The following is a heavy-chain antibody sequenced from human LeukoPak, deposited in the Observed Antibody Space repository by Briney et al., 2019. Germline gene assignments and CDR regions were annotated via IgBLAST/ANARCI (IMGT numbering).Heavy chain of an antibody. CDR2: IYYSGST. D-gene: IGHD2-2*01. V-gene: IGHV4-30-4*08. Sequence: SETLSLTCTVSGGSISSGDYYWSWIRQPPGKGLEWIGYIYYSGSTCYNPSLKSRVTISVDTSKNQFSLKLSSVTAADTAVYYCARESRGYVVPAAVNYFDYWGQGTLVTVSS. CDR3: ARESRGYVVPAAVNYFDY. J-gene: IGHJ4*02. CDR1: GGSISSGDYY.